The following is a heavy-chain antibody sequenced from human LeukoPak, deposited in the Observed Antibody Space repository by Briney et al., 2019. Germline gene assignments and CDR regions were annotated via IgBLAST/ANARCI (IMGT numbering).Heavy chain of an antibody. CDR3: TRGAFDYNDGYYHGMDV. D-gene: IGHD4-11*01. Sequence: SVRLSCKASGGTLTRSGINWVRQAPGQGLEWVGGSILIFDTPNYAHKFQGRVTITAGKTTSTAYVQLRRLRSEDTTVYYCTRGAFDYNDGYYHGMDVWGKGTTVTVSS. J-gene: IGHJ6*04. V-gene: IGHV1-69*06. CDR2: SILIFDTP. CDR1: GGTLTRSG.